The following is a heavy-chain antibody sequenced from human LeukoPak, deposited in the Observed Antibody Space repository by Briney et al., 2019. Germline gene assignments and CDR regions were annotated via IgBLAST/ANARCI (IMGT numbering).Heavy chain of an antibody. D-gene: IGHD6-13*01. CDR1: GGSISNTLYY. CDR3: ARAYSSSWYFNWFDP. J-gene: IGHJ5*02. CDR2: IYYSRST. V-gene: IGHV4-39*07. Sequence: SETLSLTCTVSGGSISNTLYYWAWIRQPPGKGLESIGSIYYSRSTYYSPSLKSRVTISVDTSKNQFSLQLTSVTAADTAVYYCARAYSSSWYFNWFDPWGQGTLVTVSS.